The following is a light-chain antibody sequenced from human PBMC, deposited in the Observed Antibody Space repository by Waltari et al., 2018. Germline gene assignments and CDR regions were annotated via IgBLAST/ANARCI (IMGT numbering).Light chain of an antibody. CDR3: ATWDDSLNAAV. V-gene: IGLV1-44*01. J-gene: IGLJ7*01. Sequence: QSVLTQPPSASGTPGLRVPIPCSGSSSNIGSNPVNGYQQPPGTATKLLIYSTNQRPSGVPDRFSGSKSGTSASLAISGLQSEDEADYYCATWDDSLNAAVFGGGTQLSVL. CDR1: SSNIGSNP. CDR2: STN.